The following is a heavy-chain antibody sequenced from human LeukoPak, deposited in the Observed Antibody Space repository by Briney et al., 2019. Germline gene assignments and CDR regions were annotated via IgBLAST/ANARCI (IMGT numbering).Heavy chain of an antibody. CDR3: ASAPGAGSTRQT. Sequence: GASVKVSCKASGGTFSSFAISWVRQAPGQGLEWMGRIIPILGIANYAQKFQGRVTITADKSTSTAYMELSSLRSDDTAVYYCASAPGAGSTRQTWGQGTLVTASS. CDR1: GGTFSSFA. J-gene: IGHJ5*02. D-gene: IGHD1-1*01. V-gene: IGHV1-69*04. CDR2: IIPILGIA.